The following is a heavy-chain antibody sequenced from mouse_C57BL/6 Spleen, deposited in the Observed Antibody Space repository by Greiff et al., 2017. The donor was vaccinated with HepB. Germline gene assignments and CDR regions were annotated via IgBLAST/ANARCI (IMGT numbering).Heavy chain of an antibody. Sequence: QVHVKQSGPELVKPGASVKISCKASGYAFSSSWMNWVKQRPGKGLEWIGRIYPGDGDTNYNGKFKGKATLTADKSSSTAYMQLSSLTSEDSAVYFCAYYSNSYFDYWGQGTTLTVSS. J-gene: IGHJ2*01. D-gene: IGHD2-5*01. CDR1: GYAFSSSW. V-gene: IGHV1-82*01. CDR2: IYPGDGDT. CDR3: AYYSNSYFDY.